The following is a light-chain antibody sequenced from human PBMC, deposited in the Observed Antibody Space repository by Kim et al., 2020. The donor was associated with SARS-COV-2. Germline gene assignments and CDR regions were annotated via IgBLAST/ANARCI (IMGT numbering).Light chain of an antibody. CDR3: QQSHTAPLLT. CDR2: AAS. J-gene: IGKJ4*01. CDR1: QSINTY. V-gene: IGKV1-39*01. Sequence: DIQMTQSPSSLAASVGDRVTIACRASQSINTYLNWYQQKPGKAPILLIYAASTLQSGGPSRFSGSGSGTDFTLTISSLQPEDFATYYCQQSHTAPLLTFGGGTKVDIK.